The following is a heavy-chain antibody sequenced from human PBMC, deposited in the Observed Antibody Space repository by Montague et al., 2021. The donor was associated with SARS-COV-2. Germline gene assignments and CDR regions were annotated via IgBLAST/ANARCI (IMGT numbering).Heavy chain of an antibody. CDR2: INWNGGST. CDR1: GFTFGDYA. D-gene: IGHD6-13*01. Sequence: SLRLSCAASGFTFGDYAMSWVRQAPGKGLEWVSGINWNGGSTGSADSVKGRFTISRDNPKNTLYLQMNSLRAEDTAVYYCARDLRDSSSWYPLGYYYYGMDVWGQGTTVTVSS. J-gene: IGHJ6*02. V-gene: IGHV3-20*04. CDR3: ARDLRDSSSWYPLGYYYYGMDV.